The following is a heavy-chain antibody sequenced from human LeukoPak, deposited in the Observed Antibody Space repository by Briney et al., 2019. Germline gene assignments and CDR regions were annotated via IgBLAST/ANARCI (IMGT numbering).Heavy chain of an antibody. CDR1: GGSISSYY. CDR3: ARGPTDRKGGTYYYDSNGSTYYFDY. V-gene: IGHV4-4*07. D-gene: IGHD3-22*01. CDR2: IYTSGST. J-gene: IGHJ4*02. Sequence: SETLSLTCTVSGGSISSYYWSWIRQPAGKGLEWIGRIYTSGSTNYNPSLKSRVTMSVDTSKNQFSLKLSSVTAADTAVYYCARGPTDRKGGTYYYDSNGSTYYFDYWGQGTPVTVSS.